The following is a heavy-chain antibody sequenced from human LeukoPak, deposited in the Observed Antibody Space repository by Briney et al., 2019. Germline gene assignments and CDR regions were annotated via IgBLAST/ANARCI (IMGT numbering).Heavy chain of an antibody. CDR1: GGSISSSNW. Sequence: PSETLSLTCTVSGGSISSSNWWSWVRPPPGKGLEWSGEIYHSGSTNYNPSLKSRVTISVDKSKNQFSLKLDSVTAADTAVYFCARDYDSRASSWGQGTLVTVSS. V-gene: IGHV4-4*02. D-gene: IGHD3-22*01. J-gene: IGHJ5*02. CDR2: IYHSGST. CDR3: ARDYDSRASS.